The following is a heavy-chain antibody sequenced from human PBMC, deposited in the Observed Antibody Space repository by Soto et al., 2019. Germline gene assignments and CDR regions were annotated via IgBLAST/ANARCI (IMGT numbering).Heavy chain of an antibody. CDR2: INHSGSS. CDR1: GGSFSGYI. D-gene: IGHD1-26*01. J-gene: IGHJ4*02. Sequence: SETLSLTCAVSGGSFSGYIWTWIRQTPGKGLQWIGQINHSGSSIYNPSLKNRVTISTMSNNKFSLELSSVAAADTAVYYCTRGLFSGSSYSGSWYYFDSWGQGTMVTVSS. CDR3: TRGLFSGSSYSGSWYYFDS. V-gene: IGHV4-34*01.